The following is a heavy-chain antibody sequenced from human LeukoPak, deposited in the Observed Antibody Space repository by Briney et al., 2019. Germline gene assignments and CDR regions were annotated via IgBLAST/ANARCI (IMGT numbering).Heavy chain of an antibody. Sequence: ASVKVSCKASGGTFSSYAISWVRQAPGQGLEWMGGIIPIFGTANYAQKFQGRVTITTDESMSTAYMELSSLRSEDTAVYYCARANTAMAERAPFDYWGQGTLVTVSS. J-gene: IGHJ4*02. CDR1: GGTFSSYA. CDR2: IIPIFGTA. V-gene: IGHV1-69*05. CDR3: ARANTAMAERAPFDY. D-gene: IGHD5-18*01.